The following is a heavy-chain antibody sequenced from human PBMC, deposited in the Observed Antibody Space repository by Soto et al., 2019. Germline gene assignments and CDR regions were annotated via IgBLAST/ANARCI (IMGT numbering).Heavy chain of an antibody. CDR3: ARGFDSSGYYSRYNWFDP. CDR1: GDSVSSNSAA. CDR2: TYYRSKWYN. J-gene: IGHJ5*02. V-gene: IGHV6-1*01. D-gene: IGHD3-22*01. Sequence: PSQTLSLTCAISGDSVSSNSAAWNWIRQSPSRGLEWLGRTYYRSKWYNDYAVSVKSRIPINPDTSKNQFSLQLNSVTPEDTAVYYCARGFDSSGYYSRYNWFDPWGQGTLVTVSS.